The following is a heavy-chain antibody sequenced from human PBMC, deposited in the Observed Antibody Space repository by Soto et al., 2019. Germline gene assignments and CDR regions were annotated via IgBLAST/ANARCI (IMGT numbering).Heavy chain of an antibody. D-gene: IGHD2-21*02. V-gene: IGHV3-72*01. J-gene: IGHJ4*02. CDR2: IRKKVNSYTT. Sequence: GGSLRLSCAASGFTFSDHYMDWVRQAPGKGLEWVGRIRKKVNSYTTEYAASVKGRFTISRDDSKNSLHLQMNSLKTEDTAFYYCARVATAYNYDYWGQGTLVTVSS. CDR3: ARVATAYNYDY. CDR1: GFTFSDHY.